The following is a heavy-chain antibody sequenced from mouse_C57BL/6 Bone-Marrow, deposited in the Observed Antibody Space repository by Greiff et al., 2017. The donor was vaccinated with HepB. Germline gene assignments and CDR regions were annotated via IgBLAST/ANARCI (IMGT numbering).Heavy chain of an antibody. CDR2: IDPENGDT. D-gene: IGHD2-1*01. CDR1: GFNIKDDY. J-gene: IGHJ1*03. V-gene: IGHV14-4*01. CDR3: TTGNYWYFDV. Sequence: EVQLVESGAELVRPGASVKLSCTASGFNIKDDYMHWVKQRPEQGLEWIGWIDPENGDTEYASKFQGKATITADTSSNTAYLQLSSLTSEDTAVYYCTTGNYWYFDVWGTGTTVTVSS.